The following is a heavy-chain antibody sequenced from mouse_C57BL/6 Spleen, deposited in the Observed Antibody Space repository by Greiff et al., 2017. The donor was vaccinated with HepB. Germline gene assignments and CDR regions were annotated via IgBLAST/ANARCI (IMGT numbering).Heavy chain of an antibody. J-gene: IGHJ4*01. CDR1: GYTFTSYG. V-gene: IGHV1-81*01. D-gene: IGHD3-2*01. Sequence: ESGAELARPGASVKLSCKASGYTFTSYGISWVKQRTGQGLEWIGEIYPRSGNTYYNEKFKGKATLTADKSSSTAYMELRSLTSEDSAVYFCASPDSFFYYAMDYWGQGTSVTVSS. CDR2: IYPRSGNT. CDR3: ASPDSFFYYAMDY.